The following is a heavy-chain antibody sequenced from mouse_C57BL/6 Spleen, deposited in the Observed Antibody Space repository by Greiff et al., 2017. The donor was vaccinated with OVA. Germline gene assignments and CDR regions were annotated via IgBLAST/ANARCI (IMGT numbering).Heavy chain of an antibody. Sequence: EVHLVESEGGLVQPGSSMKLSCTASGFTFSDYYMAWVRQVPEKGLEWVANINYDGSSTYYLDSLKSRFIISRDNAKNILYLQMSSLKSEDTATYYCARVTTVVRRYFDVWGTGTTVTVSS. J-gene: IGHJ1*03. CDR2: INYDGSST. CDR3: ARVTTVVRRYFDV. CDR1: GFTFSDYY. V-gene: IGHV5-16*01. D-gene: IGHD1-1*01.